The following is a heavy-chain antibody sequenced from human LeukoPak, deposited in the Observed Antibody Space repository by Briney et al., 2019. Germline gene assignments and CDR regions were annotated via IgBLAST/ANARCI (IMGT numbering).Heavy chain of an antibody. CDR3: TRRSGYNL. J-gene: IGHJ5*02. V-gene: IGHV3-33*01. Sequence: GGSLRLSCAASGFTFSDYGMHCFRQAPGKGLEWVAAIWYDGSRESYEDSVKGRFTISRDNSRNTLYLQMSSLRAEDTAVYYCTRRSGYNLWGQGTLVTVSS. CDR2: IWYDGSRE. CDR1: GFTFSDYG. D-gene: IGHD3-22*01.